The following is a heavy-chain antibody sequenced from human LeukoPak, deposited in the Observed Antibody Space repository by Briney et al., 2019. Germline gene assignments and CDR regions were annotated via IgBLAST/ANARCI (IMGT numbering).Heavy chain of an antibody. V-gene: IGHV3-7*01. CDR1: GFIFTDYW. CDR3: ARDYPFYYDSSGYYPDAFDI. J-gene: IGHJ3*02. Sequence: GGSLRLSCAASGFIFTDYWMHWVRQAPGKGLEWVANIKQDGSEKYYVDSVKGRFTISRDNAKNSLYLQMNSLRAEDTAVYYCARDYPFYYDSSGYYPDAFDIWGQGTMVTVSS. D-gene: IGHD3-22*01. CDR2: IKQDGSEK.